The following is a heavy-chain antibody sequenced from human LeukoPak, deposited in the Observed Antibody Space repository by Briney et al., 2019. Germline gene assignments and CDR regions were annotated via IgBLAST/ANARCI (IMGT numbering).Heavy chain of an antibody. CDR1: GGSLSGYY. D-gene: IGHD5-18*01. J-gene: IGHJ4*02. CDR2: INHSGST. V-gene: IGHV4-34*01. Sequence: PSETLSLTCAVYGGSLSGYYWSWIRQPPGKGLEWIGEINHSGSTNYNPSLKSRVTISVDTSKNQFSLKLSSVTAADTAVYYCARGRGYSYGYPPGGYWGQGTLVTVSS. CDR3: ARGRGYSYGYPPGGY.